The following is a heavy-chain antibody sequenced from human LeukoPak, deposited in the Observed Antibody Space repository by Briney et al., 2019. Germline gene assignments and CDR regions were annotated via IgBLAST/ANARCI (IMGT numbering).Heavy chain of an antibody. CDR3: ARDLGFGELLRGDDY. D-gene: IGHD3-10*01. Sequence: SETLSLTCAVYGGSFSGYYWSWVRQPPGKGLEWIGEIYHSGSTNYNPSLKSRVTISVDKSKNQFSLKLSSVTAADTAVYYCARDLGFGELLRGDDYWGQGTLVTVSS. V-gene: IGHV4-34*01. J-gene: IGHJ4*02. CDR2: IYHSGST. CDR1: GGSFSGYY.